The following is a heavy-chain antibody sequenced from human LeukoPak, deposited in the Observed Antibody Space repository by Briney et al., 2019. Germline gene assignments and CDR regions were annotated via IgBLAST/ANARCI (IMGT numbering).Heavy chain of an antibody. Sequence: PSETLSLTCTVSGGSFSSSDYYWGWIRQPPGKGLEWIGSIYYSGTTYYNPSLKSRVTISVDTSKNQFSLKLSSVTAADTAVYYCARGGVYYYGSGSWDWFDPWGQGTLVTVSS. J-gene: IGHJ5*02. D-gene: IGHD3-10*01. V-gene: IGHV4-39*07. CDR3: ARGGVYYYGSGSWDWFDP. CDR2: IYYSGTT. CDR1: GGSFSSSDYY.